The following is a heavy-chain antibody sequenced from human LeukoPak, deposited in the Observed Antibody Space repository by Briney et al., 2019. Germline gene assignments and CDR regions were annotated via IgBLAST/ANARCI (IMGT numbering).Heavy chain of an antibody. CDR1: GYTFTGYY. V-gene: IGHV1-2*02. CDR2: INPNSGGA. J-gene: IGHJ6*02. Sequence: ASVKVSCKASGYTFTGYYMHWMRQAPGQGLEWMGWINPNSGGANYAQKFQGRVTMTRDTPISTAYMELSRLRSDDTAVYYCARGWEYYYYGMDVWGQGTTVTVSS. CDR3: ARGWEYYYYGMDV. D-gene: IGHD1-26*01.